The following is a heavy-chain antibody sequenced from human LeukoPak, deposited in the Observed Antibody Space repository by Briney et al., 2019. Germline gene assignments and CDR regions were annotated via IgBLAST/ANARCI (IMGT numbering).Heavy chain of an antibody. CDR1: GFTFSSYS. Sequence: GGSLRLSCAASGFTFSSYSMNWVRQAPGKGLEWVSAISGSGGSTYYADSVKGRFTISRDNSKNSLYLQMNSLRAEDTAVYYCARVSSSWPQDYYGMDVWGQGTTVTVSS. CDR2: ISGSGGST. CDR3: ARVSSSWPQDYYGMDV. J-gene: IGHJ6*02. D-gene: IGHD6-13*01. V-gene: IGHV3-23*01.